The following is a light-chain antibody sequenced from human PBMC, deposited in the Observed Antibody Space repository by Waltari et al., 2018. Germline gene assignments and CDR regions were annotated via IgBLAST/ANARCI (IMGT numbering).Light chain of an antibody. V-gene: IGKV1-39*01. Sequence: DLQMTQSPPSLSASVGDRVTITCRASQTISDYLNWYQQKPGEAPRLLIYAASSLHRGVPSRFSSSGSGTDFTLTISSLQPEDIATYYCQQSYSTWTFGQGTKVEIK. CDR2: AAS. CDR3: QQSYSTWT. J-gene: IGKJ1*01. CDR1: QTISDY.